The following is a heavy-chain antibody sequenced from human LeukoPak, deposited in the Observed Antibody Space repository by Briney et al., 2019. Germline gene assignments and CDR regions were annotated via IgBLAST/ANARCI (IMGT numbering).Heavy chain of an antibody. CDR3: ATQLHDYGDYLPVGDWYFDL. D-gene: IGHD4-17*01. Sequence: KTSETLSLTCTVSGGSISSGSYYWSWIRQPAGKGLEWIGRIYTSGSTNYNPSLKSRVTISVDTSKDQFSLKLSSVTAADTAVYYCATQLHDYGDYLPVGDWYFDLWGRGTLVTVSS. J-gene: IGHJ2*01. CDR2: IYTSGST. CDR1: GGSISSGSYY. V-gene: IGHV4-61*02.